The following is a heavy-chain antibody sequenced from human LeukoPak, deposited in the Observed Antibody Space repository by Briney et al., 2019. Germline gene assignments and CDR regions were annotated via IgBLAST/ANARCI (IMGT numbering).Heavy chain of an antibody. V-gene: IGHV4-39*01. CDR3: ARGQQQLVERDDAFDI. CDR2: IYYSGST. Sequence: PSETLSLTCTVSGGSISSSSYYWGWIRQPPGKGLEGIGSIYYSGSTYYNPSLKSRVTISVDTSKNQFSLKLSSVTAADTAVYYCARGQQQLVERDDAFDIWGQGTMVTVSS. D-gene: IGHD6-13*01. CDR1: GGSISSSSYY. J-gene: IGHJ3*02.